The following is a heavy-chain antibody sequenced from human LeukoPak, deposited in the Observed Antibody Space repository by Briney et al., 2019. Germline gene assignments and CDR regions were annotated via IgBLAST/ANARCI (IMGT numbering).Heavy chain of an antibody. D-gene: IGHD4-17*01. CDR2: IYPGDSDT. CDR1: GYSFTSYW. J-gene: IGHJ4*02. V-gene: IGHV5-51*01. CDR3: ARGDYGDFRVFYTLFDY. Sequence: PGESLKISCKGSGYSFTSYWIGWVRQMPGKGLEWMGIIYPGDSDTRYSPSFQGQVTISADKSISTAYLQWSSLKASDTAMYYCARGDYGDFRVFYTLFDYWGQGTLVTVSS.